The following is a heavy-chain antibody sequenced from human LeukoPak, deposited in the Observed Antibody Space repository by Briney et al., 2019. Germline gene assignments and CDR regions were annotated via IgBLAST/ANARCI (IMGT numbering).Heavy chain of an antibody. V-gene: IGHV1-46*01. CDR3: ARGYGSGSYYLLYYFDY. D-gene: IGHD3-10*01. CDR1: GYTFTSYH. Sequence: ASVKVSCKASGYTFTSYHMSWVRQAPGQGLEWMGIINPSGGSTNYAQKFQGRVTMTRDTSTSTVYMELSSLRSEDTAAYYCARGYGSGSYYLLYYFDYWGQGTLVTVSS. J-gene: IGHJ4*02. CDR2: INPSGGST.